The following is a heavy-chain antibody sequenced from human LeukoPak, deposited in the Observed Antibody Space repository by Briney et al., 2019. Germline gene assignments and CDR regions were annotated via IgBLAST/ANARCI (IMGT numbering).Heavy chain of an antibody. CDR2: ISSSSSYT. CDR1: GFTFSSYT. CDR3: AQAFDI. V-gene: IGHV3-21*01. Sequence: GGSLRLSCAASGFTFSSYTMNWVRRAPGKGLEWVSSISSSSSYTYSADSVKGRFTISRDNAKNSLYLQMNSLRAEDTAVYYGAQAFDIWGQGTMVTVSS. J-gene: IGHJ3*02.